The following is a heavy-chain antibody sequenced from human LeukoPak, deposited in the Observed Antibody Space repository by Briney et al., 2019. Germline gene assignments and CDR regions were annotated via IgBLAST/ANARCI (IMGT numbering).Heavy chain of an antibody. CDR1: GGSISSSSYY. Sequence: SETLSLTCTVSGGSISSSSYYWGWIRQPPGKGLEWIGSIYYSGSTYYNPSLKSRVTISVDTSKNQFSLKLSSVTAADTAVYYCARLTLGYCSSTSCYGGLVDPWGQGTLVTVSS. CDR2: IYYSGST. CDR3: ARLTLGYCSSTSCYGGLVDP. J-gene: IGHJ5*02. D-gene: IGHD2-2*01. V-gene: IGHV4-39*01.